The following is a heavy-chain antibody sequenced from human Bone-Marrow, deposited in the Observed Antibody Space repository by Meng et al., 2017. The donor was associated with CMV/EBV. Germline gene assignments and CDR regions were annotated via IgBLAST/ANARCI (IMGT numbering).Heavy chain of an antibody. D-gene: IGHD3-3*01. CDR2: IYYSGST. CDR3: ARVYDFWSGYLDY. V-gene: IGHV4-59*12. J-gene: IGHJ4*02. CDR1: GGSIFNYY. Sequence: SETLSLTCTVSGGSIFNYYWSWIRQPPGKGLEWIGSIYYSGSTYYNPSLKSRVTISVDTSKNQFSLKLSSVTAADTAVYYWARVYDFWSGYLDYWGQGTLVTVSS.